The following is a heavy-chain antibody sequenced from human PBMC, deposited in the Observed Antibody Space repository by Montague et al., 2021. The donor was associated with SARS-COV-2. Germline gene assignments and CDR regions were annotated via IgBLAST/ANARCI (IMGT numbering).Heavy chain of an antibody. Sequence: SLSLSLSASGFPFSDYAMTWVRQAPGKGLEWVSYISSRSTPTFYADSVKGRFTISRDNNKSSLFLQMNSLRDEDTAVYYCARDGVRGAADYWGQGTLVTVSS. CDR2: ISSRSTPT. V-gene: IGHV3-48*02. CDR3: ARDGVRGAADY. D-gene: IGHD1-26*01. CDR1: GFPFSDYA. J-gene: IGHJ4*02.